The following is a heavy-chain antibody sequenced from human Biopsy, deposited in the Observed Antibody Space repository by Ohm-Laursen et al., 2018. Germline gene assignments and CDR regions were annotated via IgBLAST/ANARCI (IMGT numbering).Heavy chain of an antibody. D-gene: IGHD2-15*01. CDR2: IFYSGIT. CDR1: GGSVSSNVAY. Sequence: SETLSLTCPVSGGSVSSNVAYWAWIRQPPGKGLESIGSIFYSGITNYNPSLKSRVTISADTSKNQFSLKLGSVTVADTAVFYCARRGSGGRSFDYWGQGSLVTVSS. J-gene: IGHJ4*02. V-gene: IGHV4-39*07. CDR3: ARRGSGGRSFDY.